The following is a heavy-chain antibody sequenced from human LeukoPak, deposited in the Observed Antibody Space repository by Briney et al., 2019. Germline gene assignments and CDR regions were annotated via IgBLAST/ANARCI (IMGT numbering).Heavy chain of an antibody. D-gene: IGHD6-13*01. CDR2: IKQDGSEK. Sequence: GGSLRLSCAASGFTFSSYWMSWVRQAPGKGLEWVANIKQDGSEKYYVDSVKGRFTISRDNAKNSLYLQMNSLRAEDTAVYYCARDRYSSSWYPLYFDYWGQGTLVTVSS. J-gene: IGHJ4*02. CDR3: ARDRYSSSWYPLYFDY. V-gene: IGHV3-7*01. CDR1: GFTFSSYW.